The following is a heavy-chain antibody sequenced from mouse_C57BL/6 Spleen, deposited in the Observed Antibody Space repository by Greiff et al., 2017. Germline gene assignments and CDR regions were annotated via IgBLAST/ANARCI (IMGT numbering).Heavy chain of an antibody. J-gene: IGHJ4*01. D-gene: IGHD1-1*01. V-gene: IGHV14-1*01. Sequence: VQLQQSGAELVRPGASVKLSCTASGFNIQDYYMPWVKQRPEQGLAWIGRIDPEDGVTEYAPKFQGKATMTADTSSNTAYLQLSSLTSEDTAVYYCTTRDYYGSSYAMDYWGQGTSVTVSS. CDR3: TTRDYYGSSYAMDY. CDR2: IDPEDGVT. CDR1: GFNIQDYY.